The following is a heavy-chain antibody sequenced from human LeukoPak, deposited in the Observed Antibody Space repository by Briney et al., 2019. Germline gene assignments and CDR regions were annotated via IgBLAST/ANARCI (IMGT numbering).Heavy chain of an antibody. J-gene: IGHJ6*03. D-gene: IGHD1-1*01. V-gene: IGHV4-39*07. CDR3: ASAVQMERPPPLIGYYYMDV. CDR1: GGSISSSSYY. Sequence: PSETLSLTCAVSGGSISSSSYYWGWIRQPPGKGLEWIGSIYYSGSTYYNPSLKSRVTISLDTSKNQFSLKVSSVTAADTAVYYCASAVQMERPPPLIGYYYMDVWGKGTTVTVSS. CDR2: IYYSGST.